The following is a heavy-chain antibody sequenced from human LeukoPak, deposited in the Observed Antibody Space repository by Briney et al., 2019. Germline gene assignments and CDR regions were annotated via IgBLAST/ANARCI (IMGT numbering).Heavy chain of an antibody. Sequence: GGSLRLSCAASGFTFSSYGMHWVRQAPGKGLEWVAVISYDGSDKYYADSVKGRFTISRDNSKNTLYLQMNSLRAEDTAVYYCASYDSSGNFDYWGQGTLVTVSS. D-gene: IGHD3-22*01. V-gene: IGHV3-30*03. J-gene: IGHJ4*02. CDR2: ISYDGSDK. CDR1: GFTFSSYG. CDR3: ASYDSSGNFDY.